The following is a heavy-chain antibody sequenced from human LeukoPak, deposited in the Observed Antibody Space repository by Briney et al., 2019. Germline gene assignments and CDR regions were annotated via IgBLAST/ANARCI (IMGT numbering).Heavy chain of an antibody. CDR2: INPSGGST. Sequence: ASVRVSCKASGYTFTSYYTHWVRQAPGQGLEWMGLINPSGGSTSYAQKFQGRVTMTRDTSTSTVYMELSSLRSEDTAVYYCARDSPGYTHAEALDYWGQGTLVTVSS. J-gene: IGHJ4*02. CDR3: ARDSPGYTHAEALDY. V-gene: IGHV1-46*01. CDR1: GYTFTSYY. D-gene: IGHD5-18*01.